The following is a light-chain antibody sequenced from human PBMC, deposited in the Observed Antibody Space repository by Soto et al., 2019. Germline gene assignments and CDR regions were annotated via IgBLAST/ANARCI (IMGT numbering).Light chain of an antibody. V-gene: IGKV3-15*01. J-gene: IGKJ1*01. CDR3: QHYNHWLWT. CDR2: GAS. Sequence: EVVLTQSPGTVSLSPGARATLSCRASQSIRSTLAWYQQKPGQAPRLLIYGASTRATGIPARFSGSGSGTEFTLTISSLQSEDFAVYYCQHYNHWLWTFGQGTKVDIK. CDR1: QSIRST.